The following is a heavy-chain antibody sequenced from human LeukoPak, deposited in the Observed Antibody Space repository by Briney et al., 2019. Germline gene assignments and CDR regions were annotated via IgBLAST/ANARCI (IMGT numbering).Heavy chain of an antibody. J-gene: IGHJ4*02. CDR2: FSGSGRST. Sequence: GGSLRLSCAASGFTFSSHGMSWVSQAAGRGREWVSAFSGSGRSTYYADSVKGRFTISRDNSKNTLYLQMNSLRAEDTAVYYCAKDRYYDSSGYFDYWGQGTLVTVSS. D-gene: IGHD3-22*01. V-gene: IGHV3-23*01. CDR3: AKDRYYDSSGYFDY. CDR1: GFTFSSHG.